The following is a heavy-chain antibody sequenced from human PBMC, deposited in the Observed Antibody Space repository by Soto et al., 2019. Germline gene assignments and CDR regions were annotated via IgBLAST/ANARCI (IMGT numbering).Heavy chain of an antibody. J-gene: IGHJ4*02. D-gene: IGHD3-22*01. Sequence: QVQLQESGPGLVKPSETLSLTCAVSGDSISSYYCMWIRQPPGKGLESIGYLYYGRSANYNPSLKSRATLSVDTSTNQCSLTLSSMTAADTAVYSCALRSMAVVPEYWGQGTLVTVSS. CDR1: GDSISSYY. V-gene: IGHV4-59*01. CDR2: LYYGRSA. CDR3: ALRSMAVVPEY.